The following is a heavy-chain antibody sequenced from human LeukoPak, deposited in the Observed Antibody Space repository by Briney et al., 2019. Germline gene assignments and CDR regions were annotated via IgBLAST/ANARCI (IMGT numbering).Heavy chain of an antibody. V-gene: IGHV4-34*01. CDR2: INHSGST. J-gene: IGHJ6*02. CDR3: ARAVGDYVWGNYYGMDV. D-gene: IGHD3-16*01. Sequence: PSETLSLTCAVYGGSFRGYYWSWIRQPPGKGLEWIGEINHSGSTNYNPSLKSRVTISVDTSKNQFSLKLSSVTAADTAVYYCARAVGDYVWGNYYGMDVWGQGTTVTVSS. CDR1: GGSFRGYY.